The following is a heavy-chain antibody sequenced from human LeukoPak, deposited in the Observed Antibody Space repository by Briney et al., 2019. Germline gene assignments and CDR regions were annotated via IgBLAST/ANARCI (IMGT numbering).Heavy chain of an antibody. CDR3: ARHPWGAADY. V-gene: IGHV5-51*01. D-gene: IGHD3-16*01. CDR1: GYSFTNYW. CDR2: IYPGDSNT. J-gene: IGHJ4*02. Sequence: GESLKISCKGSGYSFTNYWIGWVRQMPGKGLEWMGIIYPGDSNTRYRPSFEGQVTISVGRSINTAYLHWRSLKASDTAMYFCARHPWGAADYWGQGTLVTVSS.